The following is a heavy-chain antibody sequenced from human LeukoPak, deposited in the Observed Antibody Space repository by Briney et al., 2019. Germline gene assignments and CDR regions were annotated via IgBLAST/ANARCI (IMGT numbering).Heavy chain of an antibody. V-gene: IGHV3-66*01. Sequence: PGGSLRLSCAASGFTVSSNYISWVRQAPGKGLEWVSVIYSGGSTYYADSVKGRFTISRDNSKNTLYLQMNSLRAEDTAVYYCARDSGYYYDSSGYYFDYWGQGTLVTVSS. J-gene: IGHJ4*02. CDR1: GFTVSSNY. D-gene: IGHD3-22*01. CDR2: IYSGGST. CDR3: ARDSGYYYDSSGYYFDY.